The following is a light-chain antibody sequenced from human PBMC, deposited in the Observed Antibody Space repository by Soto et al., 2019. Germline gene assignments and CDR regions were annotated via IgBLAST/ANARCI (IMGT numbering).Light chain of an antibody. CDR2: DVS. V-gene: IGLV2-14*01. J-gene: IGLJ1*01. Sequence: QSVLTQPASLSGSPGQSITISCTGTSSDDGGYNYVSWYQQHPGKAPKLMIYDVSNRPSGVSNRFSGSKSGNTASLTISGLQAEDEADYYCSSYTSSSTLAVFGTGTKVTVL. CDR3: SSYTSSSTLAV. CDR1: SSDDGGYNY.